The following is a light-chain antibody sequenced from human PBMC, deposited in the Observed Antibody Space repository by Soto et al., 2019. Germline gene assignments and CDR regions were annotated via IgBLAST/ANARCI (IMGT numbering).Light chain of an antibody. CDR2: GAS. Sequence: EIVLTQSPATLSSFPGDRVTLSCRASQYINTRLAWYQHRLGQAPRLLIYGASTRATGIPGRFSGSGSGTEFTLTISSLQSEDFAVYYCQQHDNWPPITFGQGTRLEIK. CDR3: QQHDNWPPIT. V-gene: IGKV3-15*01. J-gene: IGKJ5*01. CDR1: QYINTR.